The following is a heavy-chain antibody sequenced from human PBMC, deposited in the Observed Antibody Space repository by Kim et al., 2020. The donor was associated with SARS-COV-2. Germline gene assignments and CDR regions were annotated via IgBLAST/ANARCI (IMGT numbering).Heavy chain of an antibody. Sequence: GGSLRLSCVASGFTFSSYWMHWVRQAPGKGLVWVSRVNSDGSSTSYADSVKGRFTISRDNARNTLYLQMNSLRAEDTAVYYCASLSTWGVLDEFDYWGQGTMVTVSS. J-gene: IGHJ4*02. CDR1: GFTFSSYW. D-gene: IGHD3-3*01. CDR3: ASLSTWGVLDEFDY. V-gene: IGHV3-74*01. CDR2: VNSDGSST.